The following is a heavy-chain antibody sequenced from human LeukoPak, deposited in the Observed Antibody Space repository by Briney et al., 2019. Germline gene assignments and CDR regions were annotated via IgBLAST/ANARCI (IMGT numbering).Heavy chain of an antibody. J-gene: IGHJ4*02. CDR3: ARVTYNGYQHFDY. D-gene: IGHD3-10*01. CDR1: GGSISSSSYY. Sequence: SETLSLTCTVSGGSISSSSYYWGWIRQPPGKGLEWIGTIYYSGTTYYNPSLKSRVTISLDTSKNQFSLRLTSVTAADTAVYYCARVTYNGYQHFDYWGQGNLVTVS. V-gene: IGHV4-39*07. CDR2: IYYSGTT.